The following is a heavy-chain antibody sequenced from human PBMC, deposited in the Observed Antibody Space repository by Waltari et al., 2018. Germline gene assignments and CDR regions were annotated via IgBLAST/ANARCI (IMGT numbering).Heavy chain of an antibody. D-gene: IGHD6-13*01. Sequence: EVQLLESGGGLVQPGGSLRLSCAASGFTLSSYAMRWVRQAPGKGLEWVSGISGSGGTTYYADSVKGRFTISRDNSKNTLYLQMNSLRAEDTAVYYCAKRYSFGGLFDYWGQGTLVTVSS. CDR3: AKRYSFGGLFDY. J-gene: IGHJ4*02. CDR1: GFTLSSYA. V-gene: IGHV3-23*01. CDR2: ISGSGGTT.